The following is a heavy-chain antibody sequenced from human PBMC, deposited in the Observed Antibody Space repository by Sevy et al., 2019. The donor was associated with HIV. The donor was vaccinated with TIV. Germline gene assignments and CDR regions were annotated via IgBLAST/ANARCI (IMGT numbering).Heavy chain of an antibody. CDR3: AREKHYYDSSGYFVFDY. Sequence: GGSLRLSCAASGFTFSSYSMNWVRQAPGKGLEWVSSISSSSSYIYYADSVKGRFTISRDNAKNSLYLKMNSLRAEDTAVYYCAREKHYYDSSGYFVFDYWGQGTLVTVSS. CDR1: GFTFSSYS. CDR2: ISSSSSYI. D-gene: IGHD3-22*01. V-gene: IGHV3-21*01. J-gene: IGHJ4*02.